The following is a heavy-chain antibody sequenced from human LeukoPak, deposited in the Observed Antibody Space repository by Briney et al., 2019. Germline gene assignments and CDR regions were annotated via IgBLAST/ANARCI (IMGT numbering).Heavy chain of an antibody. J-gene: IGHJ4*02. V-gene: IGHV3-48*01. D-gene: IGHD3-22*01. Sequence: GGSLRLSCAASGFTFSSYSMNWVRQAPGKGLEWGSYIGGSSSTIYYADSVKGRFTISRDNGKNTLYLQMNSLRAEDTAVYYCARGSTYYDSSGQVPFDYWGQGTLVTVSS. CDR2: IGGSSSTI. CDR3: ARGSTYYDSSGQVPFDY. CDR1: GFTFSSYS.